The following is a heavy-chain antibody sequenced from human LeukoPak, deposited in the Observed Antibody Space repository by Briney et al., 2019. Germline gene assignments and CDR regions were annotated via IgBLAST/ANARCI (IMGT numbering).Heavy chain of an antibody. D-gene: IGHD6-13*01. CDR2: IYTSGST. J-gene: IGHJ2*01. CDR1: GGSISSYY. V-gene: IGHV4-4*07. CDR3: ARDRDSSSFDWYFDL. Sequence: SETLSLTCTVSGGSISSYYWSWIRQPAGKGLEWIGRIYTSGSTNYNPSLKSRVTMSVDTSKNQFSLKLSSVTAADTAVYYCARDRDSSSFDWYFDLWGRGTLVTVSS.